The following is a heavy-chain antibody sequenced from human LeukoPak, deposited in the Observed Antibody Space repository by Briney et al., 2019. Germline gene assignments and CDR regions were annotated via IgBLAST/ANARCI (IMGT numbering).Heavy chain of an antibody. Sequence: GGSLRLSCAASGFTFDDYAMHWVRQAPGKGLEWVSGISWNSGSIGYADSVKGRFTISRDNAKNSLYLQMNSLRAEDTALYYCAKGGYSYGSGWFDPWGQGTLVTVSS. J-gene: IGHJ5*02. V-gene: IGHV3-9*01. D-gene: IGHD5-18*01. CDR2: ISWNSGSI. CDR3: AKGGYSYGSGWFDP. CDR1: GFTFDDYA.